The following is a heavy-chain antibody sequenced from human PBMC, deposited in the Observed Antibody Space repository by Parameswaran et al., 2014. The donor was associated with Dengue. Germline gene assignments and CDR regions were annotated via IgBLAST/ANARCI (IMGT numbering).Heavy chain of an antibody. J-gene: IGHJ3*02. D-gene: IGHD5-12*01. CDR2: IYRRGGT. CDR3: ARGAGGYSGYDLGSPDI. V-gene: IGHV3-66*03. Sequence: VRQMPGKGLEWVSLIYRRGGTGYADSVKGRFTISRDDFKNTLSLQMNSLRAEDTAVYYCARGAGGYSGYDLGSPDIWGQGTMVTVSS.